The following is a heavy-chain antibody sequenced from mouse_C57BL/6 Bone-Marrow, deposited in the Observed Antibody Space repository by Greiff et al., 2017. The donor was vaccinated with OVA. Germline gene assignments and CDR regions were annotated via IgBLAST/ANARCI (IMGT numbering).Heavy chain of an antibody. Sequence: VKLMESGAELARPGASVKLSCKASGYTFTSYGISWVKQRTGQGLEWIGEIFPRSGNTYYNEKFKGKATLTADKSSSTAYMELRSLTSEDSAVYFCARRGAVAGFDYWGQGTTLTVSS. J-gene: IGHJ2*01. V-gene: IGHV1-81*01. D-gene: IGHD1-1*02. CDR1: GYTFTSYG. CDR3: ARRGAVAGFDY. CDR2: IFPRSGNT.